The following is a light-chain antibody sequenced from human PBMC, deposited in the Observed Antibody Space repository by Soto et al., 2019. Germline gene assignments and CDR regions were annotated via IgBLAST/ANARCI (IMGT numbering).Light chain of an antibody. J-gene: IGLJ2*01. Sequence: QSALTQPRSVSGSPGQSVTISCTGTSSDVGGYNFVSWYQQHPGKAPKLMIYDVNKRPSGVPDRFSGSKSGNTASLTISGLQAEDEADYYCCSYAGNNAVVFGGGTKVTVL. CDR2: DVN. CDR1: SSDVGGYNF. V-gene: IGLV2-11*01. CDR3: CSYAGNNAVV.